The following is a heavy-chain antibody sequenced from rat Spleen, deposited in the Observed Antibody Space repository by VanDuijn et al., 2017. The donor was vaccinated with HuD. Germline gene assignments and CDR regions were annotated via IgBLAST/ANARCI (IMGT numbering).Heavy chain of an antibody. Sequence: EVQLVESGGGLVQPGRSLKLSCAASGFTFSNYGMAWVRQAPTKGLEWVATIPYDGSTPYCRDSVKGRFTVSRDNAKNIQYLQMDSLNSEDSATYYCDRGRSLRGYYFDYWGQGVMVTVSS. CDR1: GFTFSNYG. CDR3: DRGRSLRGYYFDY. D-gene: IGHD3-1*01. J-gene: IGHJ2*01. V-gene: IGHV5-29*01. CDR2: IPYDGSTP.